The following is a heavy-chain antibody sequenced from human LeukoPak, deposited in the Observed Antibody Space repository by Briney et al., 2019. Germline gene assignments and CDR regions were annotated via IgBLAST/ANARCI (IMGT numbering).Heavy chain of an antibody. V-gene: IGHV1-69*13. Sequence: GASVKVSCKASGGTFSSYATSWVRQAPGQGLEWMGGIIPIFGTANYAQKFQGRVTITADESTSTAYMELSSLRSEDTAVYYCARVVGDILTGYYDYWGQGTLVTVSS. CDR2: IIPIFGTA. D-gene: IGHD3-9*01. J-gene: IGHJ4*02. CDR1: GGTFSSYA. CDR3: ARVVGDILTGYYDY.